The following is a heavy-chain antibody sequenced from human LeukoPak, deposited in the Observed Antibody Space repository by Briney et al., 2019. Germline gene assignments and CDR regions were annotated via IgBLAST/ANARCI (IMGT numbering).Heavy chain of an antibody. Sequence: SETLSLTCNVSGRSIRGYYWSWIRQPPGKGLEWIGYIYSSGSTNYNPSLKSRVTMSVDTSKNQFSLKVSSVTAADTAVYYCARVFDSGSQAYFYYMDVWGKGTTVTIFS. D-gene: IGHD3-10*01. CDR2: IYSSGST. V-gene: IGHV4-59*01. J-gene: IGHJ6*03. CDR3: ARVFDSGSQAYFYYMDV. CDR1: GRSIRGYY.